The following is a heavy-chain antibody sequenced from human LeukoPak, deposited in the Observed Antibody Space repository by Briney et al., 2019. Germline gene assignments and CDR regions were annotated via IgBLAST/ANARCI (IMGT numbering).Heavy chain of an antibody. CDR2: INPDSGGS. J-gene: IGHJ6*03. V-gene: IGHV1-2*02. D-gene: IGHD6-6*01. Sequence: ASVKVSCKTSGYTFSALYMHWVRQAPGQGPEWMGWINPDSGGSEYGQKFQGRVTFTSDTSSTTIYMEVRSLKSDDTAVYYCARDGIAARHVYYYYMDVWGKGTTVTVSS. CDR1: GYTFSALY. CDR3: ARDGIAARHVYYYYMDV.